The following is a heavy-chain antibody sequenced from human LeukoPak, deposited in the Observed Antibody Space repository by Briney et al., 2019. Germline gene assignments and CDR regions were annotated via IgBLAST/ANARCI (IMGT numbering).Heavy chain of an antibody. CDR1: GGSISSSNW. CDR3: ARLTESSGWSLYYYYYMDV. CDR2: IYHSGST. D-gene: IGHD6-19*01. Sequence: SGTLSLTCAVSGGSISSSNWWNWVRQPPGKGLEWIGEIYHSGSTNYNPSLKSRVTISVDTSKNQFSLKLSSVTAADTAVYYCARLTESSGWSLYYYYYMDVWGKGTTVTISS. V-gene: IGHV4-4*02. J-gene: IGHJ6*03.